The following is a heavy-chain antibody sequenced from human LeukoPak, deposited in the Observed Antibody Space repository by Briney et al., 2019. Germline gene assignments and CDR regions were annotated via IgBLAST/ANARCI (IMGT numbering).Heavy chain of an antibody. CDR2: ISAYNGNT. J-gene: IGHJ5*02. D-gene: IGHD2-15*01. CDR1: GYTFTSYG. CDR3: AREVRGYCSGGSCYPYNWFDP. Sequence: ASVKVSCKASGYTFTSYGISWVRQAPGQGLEWMGWISAYNGNTNYAQKLQGRVTMTTDTSTSTAYMELSSLRSEDTAVYYCAREVRGYCSGGSCYPYNWFDPWGQGTLVTVSS. V-gene: IGHV1-18*01.